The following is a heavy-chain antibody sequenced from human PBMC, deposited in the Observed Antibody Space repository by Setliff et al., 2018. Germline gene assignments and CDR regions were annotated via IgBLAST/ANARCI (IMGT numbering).Heavy chain of an antibody. CDR1: GGSISSTSYY. D-gene: IGHD5-18*01. J-gene: IGHJ4*01. Sequence: PSETLSLTCTVSGGSISSTSYYWAWIRQPPGKGLEWLGSVYYTGISYSHPSLESRVTISVDTSKNQFSLRLTSVTAADTAVYFCARDQTAILDFWGHGALVTVSS. V-gene: IGHV4-39*07. CDR3: ARDQTAILDF. CDR2: VYYTGIS.